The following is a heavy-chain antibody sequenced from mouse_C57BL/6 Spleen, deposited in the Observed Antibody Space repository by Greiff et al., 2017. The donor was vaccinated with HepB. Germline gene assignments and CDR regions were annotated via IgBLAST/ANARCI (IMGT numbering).Heavy chain of an antibody. CDR1: GYTFTSYW. V-gene: IGHV1-5*01. CDR3: TTYGNYVVFDY. Sequence: VQLQQSGTVLARPGASVKMSCKTSGYTFTSYWMHWVKQRPGQGLEWIGAIYPGNSDTSYNQKFKGKAKLTAVTSASTAYMELSSLTNEDSAVYYCTTYGNYVVFDYWGQVTTLTVSS. D-gene: IGHD2-1*01. CDR2: IYPGNSDT. J-gene: IGHJ2*01.